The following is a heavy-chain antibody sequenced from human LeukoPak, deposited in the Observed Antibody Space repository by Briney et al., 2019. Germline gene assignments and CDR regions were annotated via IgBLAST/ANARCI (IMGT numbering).Heavy chain of an antibody. Sequence: GGSLRLSCAASEFTFSSFAMIWVRQAPGEGLEWVSAITGGGDSTYHADSVKGRFTISRDNSKSTLYLQMNSLRIEDTAVYYCAKGSAGSRPYYFDYWGQGTLVTVSS. V-gene: IGHV3-23*01. CDR2: ITGGGDST. J-gene: IGHJ4*02. CDR3: AKGSAGSRPYYFDY. D-gene: IGHD6-13*01. CDR1: EFTFSSFA.